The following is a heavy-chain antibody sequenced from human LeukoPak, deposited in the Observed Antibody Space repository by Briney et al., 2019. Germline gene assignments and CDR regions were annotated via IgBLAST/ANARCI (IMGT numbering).Heavy chain of an antibody. CDR3: AKAPSYYYDSSGYYPFDY. D-gene: IGHD3-22*01. V-gene: IGHV3-23*01. CDR2: NSGSGGST. J-gene: IGHJ4*02. CDR1: GFTFSSYA. Sequence: PGGSLRLSCAASGFTFSSYAMSWVRQAPGKGLEWVSANSGSGGSTYYADSVKGRFTISRDNSKNTLYLQMNSLRAEDTAVYYCAKAPSYYYDSSGYYPFDYWGQGTLVTVSS.